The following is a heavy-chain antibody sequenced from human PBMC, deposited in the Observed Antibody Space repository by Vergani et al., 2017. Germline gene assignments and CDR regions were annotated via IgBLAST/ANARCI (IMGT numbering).Heavy chain of an antibody. CDR2: IYYSGST. CDR3: ARSDYYDSSGYSPTQNWYFDL. CDR1: GGSISSYY. V-gene: IGHV4-59*12. J-gene: IGHJ2*01. Sequence: QVQLQESGPGLVKPSETLSLTCTVSGGSISSYYWSWIRQPPGKGLEWIGYIYYSGSTNYNPSLKSRVTISVDTSKNQFSLKLSSVTAADTAVYYCARSDYYDSSGYSPTQNWYFDLWGRGTLVTVSS. D-gene: IGHD3-22*01.